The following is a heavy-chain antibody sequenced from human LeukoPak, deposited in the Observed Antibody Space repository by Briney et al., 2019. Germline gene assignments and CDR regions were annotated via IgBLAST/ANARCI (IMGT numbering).Heavy chain of an antibody. CDR1: GGSFSGYY. D-gene: IGHD6-19*01. Sequence: SETLSLTCAVYGGSFSGYYWSWIRQPPGKGLEWIGEINHSGSTNYNPSLKSRVTISVDTSKNQFSPKLSSVTAADTAVYYCARDSVPVADYYYYYYGMDVWGQGTTVTVSS. CDR3: ARDSVPVADYYYYYYGMDV. V-gene: IGHV4-34*01. J-gene: IGHJ6*02. CDR2: INHSGST.